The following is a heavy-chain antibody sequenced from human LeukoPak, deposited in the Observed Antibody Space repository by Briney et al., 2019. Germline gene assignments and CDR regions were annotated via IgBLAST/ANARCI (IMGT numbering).Heavy chain of an antibody. CDR1: GYTLTELS. V-gene: IGHV1-24*01. J-gene: IGHJ6*03. D-gene: IGHD2-15*01. Sequence: GASVKVSCKVSGYTLTELSMHWVRQAPGKGLEWMGGFDPEDGETIYAQKFQGRVTMTEDTSTDTAYMELSSLRSEDTAVYYCATKFNRYCSGGSCYSEYYYYMDVWGKGTTVTVSS. CDR2: FDPEDGET. CDR3: ATKFNRYCSGGSCYSEYYYYMDV.